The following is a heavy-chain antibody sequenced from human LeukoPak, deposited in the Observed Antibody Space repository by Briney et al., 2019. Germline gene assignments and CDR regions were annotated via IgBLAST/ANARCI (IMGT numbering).Heavy chain of an antibody. Sequence: PGGSLRLSCAASGFTFSSYAMHWVRQAPGKGLEWVAVIWYDGSNKYYADSVKGRFTISRDNSKNTLYLQMNSLRAEDTAVYYCAREKHYYDSSGYPYYFDYWGQGTLVTVSS. D-gene: IGHD3-22*01. CDR1: GFTFSSYA. V-gene: IGHV3-33*08. J-gene: IGHJ4*02. CDR3: AREKHYYDSSGYPYYFDY. CDR2: IWYDGSNK.